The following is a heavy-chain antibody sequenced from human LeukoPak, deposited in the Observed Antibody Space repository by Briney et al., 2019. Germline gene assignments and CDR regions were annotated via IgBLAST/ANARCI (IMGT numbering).Heavy chain of an antibody. CDR1: GYTLTAYY. CDR3: ARPYYESSGLYVDAFDI. CDR2: INPNSGGT. Sequence: GASVKVSCKASGYTLTAYYLHWVRQAPGQGLEWMGRINPNSGGTTYAQKFQGRVTMTRDTSIGTAYMELCSLRSDDTAVYYCARPYYESSGLYVDAFDIWGQGTMVTVSS. D-gene: IGHD3-22*01. V-gene: IGHV1-2*06. J-gene: IGHJ3*02.